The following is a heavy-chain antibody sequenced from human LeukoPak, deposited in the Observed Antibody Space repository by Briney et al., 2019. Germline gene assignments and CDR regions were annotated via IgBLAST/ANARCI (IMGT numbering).Heavy chain of an antibody. J-gene: IGHJ6*04. Sequence: GGSLRLSCAASGFTFSSYEMNWVRQAPGQGLEWVSYISRSGSTIYYADSAKSRFTISTDNATKSLYLQMNSLGAADTAFYYSAEHGMTMSGCVCGEGTTVTISS. CDR3: AEHGMTMSGCV. CDR2: ISRSGSTI. CDR1: GFTFSSYE. D-gene: IGHD3-22*01. V-gene: IGHV3-48*03.